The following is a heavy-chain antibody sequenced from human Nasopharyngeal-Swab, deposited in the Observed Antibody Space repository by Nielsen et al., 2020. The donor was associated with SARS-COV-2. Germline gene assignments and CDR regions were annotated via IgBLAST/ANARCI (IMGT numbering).Heavy chain of an antibody. CDR2: IYYSGST. J-gene: IGHJ4*02. V-gene: IGHV4-59*01. Sequence: GSLRLSFTVSGFSFSSYYWSWIRQPPGKGLEWIGYIYYSGSTNYNPSLKSRVTISVDTSKNQFSLKLSSVTAADTAVYYCARVKRIAARPWYFDYWGQGTLVTVSS. CDR1: GFSFSSYY. CDR3: ARVKRIAARPWYFDY. D-gene: IGHD6-6*01.